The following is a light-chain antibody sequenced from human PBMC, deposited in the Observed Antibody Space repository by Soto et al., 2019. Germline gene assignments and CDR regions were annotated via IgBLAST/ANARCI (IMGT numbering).Light chain of an antibody. CDR3: SSYSSVTTLWV. CDR2: EVS. V-gene: IGLV2-8*01. J-gene: IGLJ3*02. Sequence: QSALTQPPSASGSPGQSVTISCTGTSSDVGGYNYVSWYQQHPGKAPKVMMYEVSKRPSGVPDRFSGSKSGNTASLTVSGLQAEDEADYYCSSYSSVTTLWVFGGGTQLTVL. CDR1: SSDVGGYNY.